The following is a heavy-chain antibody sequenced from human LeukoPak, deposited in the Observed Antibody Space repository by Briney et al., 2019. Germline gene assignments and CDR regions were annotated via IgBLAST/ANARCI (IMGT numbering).Heavy chain of an antibody. J-gene: IGHJ4*02. V-gene: IGHV4-34*01. CDR3: ARGRAAAGRTVNFDY. Sequence: SETLSLTCAVYGGSFSGYYWSWIRQPPGKGLEWIGEINHSGSTNYNPSLKSRVTISVETSKNQFSLKLSSVTAADTAVYYCARGRAAAGRTVNFDYWGQGTLVTVSS. D-gene: IGHD6-13*01. CDR2: INHSGST. CDR1: GGSFSGYY.